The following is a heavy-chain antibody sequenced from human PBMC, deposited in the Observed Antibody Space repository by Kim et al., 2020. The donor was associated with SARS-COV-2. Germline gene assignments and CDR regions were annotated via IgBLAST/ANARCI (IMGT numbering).Heavy chain of an antibody. J-gene: IGHJ4*02. D-gene: IGHD2-2*01. Sequence: RPSFQGQVTISADKSISTAYLQWSSLKASDTAMYYCARKVVPAAMVDYWGQGTLVTVSS. V-gene: IGHV5-51*01. CDR3: ARKVVPAAMVDY.